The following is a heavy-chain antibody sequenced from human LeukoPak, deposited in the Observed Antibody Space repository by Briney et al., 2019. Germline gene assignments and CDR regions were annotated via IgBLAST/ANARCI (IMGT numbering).Heavy chain of an antibody. D-gene: IGHD4-17*01. CDR3: AREDYGDPVGYYGMDV. CDR1: GYTFTSYY. J-gene: IGHJ6*02. CDR2: INPSGGST. V-gene: IGHV1-46*01. Sequence: ASVKVSCKASGYTFTSYYMHWVRQAPGQGLEWMGIINPSGGSTSYAQKFQGRVTMTRDTSTSTVYMELSSLRSEDTAVYYCAREDYGDPVGYYGMDVWAKGPRSPSP.